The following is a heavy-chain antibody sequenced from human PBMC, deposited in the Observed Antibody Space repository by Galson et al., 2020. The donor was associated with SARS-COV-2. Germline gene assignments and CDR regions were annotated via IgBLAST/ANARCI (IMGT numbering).Heavy chain of an antibody. Sequence: ASVKVSCKTSGYTFTAYYIHWVRQAPGQGLEWMGWINPNSGGTNYAQKFQGWVTMTRDTSISTAYMELSRLKSDDTAVYYCARETEMGTFNDLDYWVQGTLVTVSS. V-gene: IGHV1-2*04. D-gene: IGHD1-1*01. CDR2: INPNSGGT. CDR3: ARETEMGTFNDLDY. J-gene: IGHJ4*02. CDR1: GYTFTAYY.